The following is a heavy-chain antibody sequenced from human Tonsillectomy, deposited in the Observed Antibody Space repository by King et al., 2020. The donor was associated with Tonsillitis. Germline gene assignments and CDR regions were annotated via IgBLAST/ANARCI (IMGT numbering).Heavy chain of an antibody. CDR1: GGTFSSYA. D-gene: IGHD3-22*01. V-gene: IGHV1-69*12. Sequence: QLVQSGAEVKKPGSSVKVSCKASGGTFSSYAISWVRQAPGQGLEWMGGLIPLFGTANYAQKFQGRITIIADESTRTAYMGLSSLRSEDTAVYYCARDYYDSSGYWFDYWGQGILVTVSS. J-gene: IGHJ4*02. CDR2: LIPLFGTA. CDR3: ARDYYDSSGYWFDY.